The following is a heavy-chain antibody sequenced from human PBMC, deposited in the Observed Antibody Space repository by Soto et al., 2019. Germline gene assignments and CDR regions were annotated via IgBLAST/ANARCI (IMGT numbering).Heavy chain of an antibody. J-gene: IGHJ2*01. D-gene: IGHD4-17*01. CDR2: INPRGGST. CDR3: ARDRATVTQLGWYFDL. Sequence: QVQLVQSGAEVKKPGASVKVSCKASGYTFTSYYMHWVRQAPGQGLEWMGIINPRGGSTSYAQKFQGRVTMTRDTSTSTVYMERSSLRSEDTAVYYGARDRATVTQLGWYFDLWGRGTLVTVSS. CDR1: GYTFTSYY. V-gene: IGHV1-46*01.